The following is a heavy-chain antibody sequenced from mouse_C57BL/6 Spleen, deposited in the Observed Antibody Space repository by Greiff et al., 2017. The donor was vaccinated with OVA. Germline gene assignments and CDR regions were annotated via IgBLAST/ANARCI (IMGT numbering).Heavy chain of an antibody. D-gene: IGHD1-1*01. CDR1: GYTFTDYE. V-gene: IGHV1-15*01. Sequence: QVQLKQSGAELVRPGASVTLSCKASGYTFTDYEMHWVKQTPVHGLEWIGAIDPETGGTAYNQKFKGKAILTADKSSSTAYMELRSLTSEDSAVYYCANYYGSSPFDYWGQGTTRTVSS. CDR2: IDPETGGT. J-gene: IGHJ2*01. CDR3: ANYYGSSPFDY.